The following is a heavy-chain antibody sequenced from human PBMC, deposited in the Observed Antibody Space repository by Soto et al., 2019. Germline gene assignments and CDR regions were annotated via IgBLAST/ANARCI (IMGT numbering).Heavy chain of an antibody. J-gene: IGHJ6*03. Sequence: SETLSLTCTVSGGSISSYYWSWIRQPPGKGLEWIGYIYYSGSTNYNPSLKSRVTISVDTSKNQFSLKLSSVTAADTAVYYCARGGKQQLVRYYYYMDVWGKGTTVTVSS. CDR1: GGSISSYY. CDR3: ARGGKQQLVRYYYYMDV. D-gene: IGHD6-13*01. V-gene: IGHV4-59*01. CDR2: IYYSGST.